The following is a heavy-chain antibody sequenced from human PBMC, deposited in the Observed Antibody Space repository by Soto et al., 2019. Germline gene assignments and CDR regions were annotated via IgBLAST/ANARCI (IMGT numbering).Heavy chain of an antibody. CDR3: ARVVDSCSGGSCYSGYYYYMDV. CDR1: GGSFSGYY. Sequence: SETLSLTCAVYGGSFSGYYWSWIRQPPGKGLEWIGYIYHSGNTNYNPSLKSRVTISVDTSKNQFSLKLNSVTAADTAVYYCARVVDSCSGGSCYSGYYYYMDVWGKGTTVTVSS. D-gene: IGHD2-15*01. CDR2: IYHSGNT. V-gene: IGHV4-34*01. J-gene: IGHJ6*03.